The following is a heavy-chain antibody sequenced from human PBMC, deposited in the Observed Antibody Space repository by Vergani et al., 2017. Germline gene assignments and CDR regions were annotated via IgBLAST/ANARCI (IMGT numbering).Heavy chain of an antibody. V-gene: IGHV1-69*04. Sequence: QVQLVQSGAEVKKPGASVKVSCKASGGTFSSYAISWVRQAPAQGLEWMGRIIPILGIANYAQKFQGRVTITADKSTSTAYMELSSLRSEDTAVYYCARTHYDSRMYYFDYWGQGTLVTVSS. CDR1: GGTFSSYA. CDR2: IIPILGIA. D-gene: IGHD3-22*01. CDR3: ARTHYDSRMYYFDY. J-gene: IGHJ4*02.